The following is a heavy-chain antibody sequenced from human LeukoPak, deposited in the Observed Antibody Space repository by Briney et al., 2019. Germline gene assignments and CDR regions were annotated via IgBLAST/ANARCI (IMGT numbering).Heavy chain of an antibody. CDR1: GYTFTTYH. V-gene: IGHV1-8*03. D-gene: IGHD3-16*02. J-gene: IGHJ4*02. Sequence: ASVKVSCRASGYTFTTYHINWVRQATGQGLEWMGWMNPNSGDRGYAQKFQGRVTITTDTSIGTAYMELSGLTSEGTAVYFCARTTSFTASGYDYWGQGTLVTVSS. CDR2: MNPNSGDR. CDR3: ARTTSFTASGYDY.